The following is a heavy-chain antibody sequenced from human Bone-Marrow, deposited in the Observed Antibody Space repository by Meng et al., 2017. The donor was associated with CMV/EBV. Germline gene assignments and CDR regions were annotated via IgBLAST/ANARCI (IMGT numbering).Heavy chain of an antibody. D-gene: IGHD3-9*01. CDR1: GGTFSSYT. CDR3: ARDERLAIFPPEGMDV. Sequence: ASVKVSCKASGGTFSSYTISWVRQAPGQGLEWMGWISAYNGNTNYAQKLQGRVTMTTDTSTSTAYMELRSLRSDDTAVYYCARDERLAIFPPEGMDVWGQGTTVTVSS. V-gene: IGHV1-18*01. CDR2: ISAYNGNT. J-gene: IGHJ6*02.